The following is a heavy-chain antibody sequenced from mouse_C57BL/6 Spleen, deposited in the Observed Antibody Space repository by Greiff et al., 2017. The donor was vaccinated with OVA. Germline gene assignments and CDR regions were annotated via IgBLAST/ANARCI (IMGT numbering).Heavy chain of an antibody. CDR3: ARSEFYDYDVSAMDY. Sequence: QVQLQQPGTELVKPGASVKLSCKASGYTFTSYWMHWVKQRPGQGLEWIGNINPSNGGTNYNEKFKSKATLTVDKSSSTAYMQLSSLTSEDSAVYYCARSEFYDYDVSAMDYWGQGTSVTVSS. CDR2: INPSNGGT. V-gene: IGHV1-53*01. D-gene: IGHD2-4*01. CDR1: GYTFTSYW. J-gene: IGHJ4*01.